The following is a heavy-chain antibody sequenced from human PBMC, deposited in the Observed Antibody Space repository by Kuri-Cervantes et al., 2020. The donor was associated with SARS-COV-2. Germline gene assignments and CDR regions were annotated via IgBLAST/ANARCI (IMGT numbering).Heavy chain of an antibody. V-gene: IGHV3-43*01. CDR3: AKGDWGYSNGFGAFDI. D-gene: IGHD5-18*01. CDR2: INWDGTTT. Sequence: ETLSLTCATSGFTFRHYTMQWVRQAPGKGLEWVSLINWDGTTTFYADSVKGRFSISRDNSKDSLYLQMDSLKIDDTALYYCAKGDWGYSNGFGAFDIWGQGTVVTVSS. CDR1: GFTFRHYT. J-gene: IGHJ3*02.